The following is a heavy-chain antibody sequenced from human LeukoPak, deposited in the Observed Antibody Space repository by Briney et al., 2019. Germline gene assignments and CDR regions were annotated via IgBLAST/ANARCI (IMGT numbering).Heavy chain of an antibody. J-gene: IGHJ4*02. CDR2: ISYDGSNK. CDR1: EFTFSSYG. CDR3: AKGGTTYCGGDCYRFDY. Sequence: GGSLRLSCAASEFTFSSYGMHWVRQAPGKGLEWVAVISYDGSNKYYVDSVKGRFTISRDNSKNTLYLQMNSLRAEDTAVYYCAKGGTTYCGGDCYRFDYWGQGNMVTVSS. V-gene: IGHV3-30*18. D-gene: IGHD2-21*01.